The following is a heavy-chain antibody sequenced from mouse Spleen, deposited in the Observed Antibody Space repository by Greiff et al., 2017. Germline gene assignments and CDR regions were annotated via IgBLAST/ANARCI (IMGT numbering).Heavy chain of an antibody. D-gene: IGHD3-1*01. CDR2: IDPETGGT. V-gene: IGHV1-15*01. J-gene: IGHJ3*01. CDR1: GYTFTDYE. Sequence: VQRVESGAELVRPGASVTLSCKASGYTFTDYEMHWVKQTPVHGLEWIGAIDPETGGTAYNQKFKGKAILTADKSSSTAYMELRSLTSEDSAVYYCTRSGAYWGQGTLVTVSA. CDR3: TRSGAY.